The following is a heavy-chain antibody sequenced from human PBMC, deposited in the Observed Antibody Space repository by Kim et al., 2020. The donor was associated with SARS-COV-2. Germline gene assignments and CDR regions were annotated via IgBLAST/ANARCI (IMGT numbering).Heavy chain of an antibody. D-gene: IGHD6-13*01. Sequence: GGSLRLSCAVSGFTFSDYWIHWVRQAPGKGLVWVSRIYSNGGSTTYADSVKGRFTISRDNAKSTVYLQMDSLRPDDTAVYYCASGRGSTWFLYWGQGTLVTVSS. V-gene: IGHV3-74*01. J-gene: IGHJ4*02. CDR3: ASGRGSTWFLY. CDR1: GFTFSDYW. CDR2: IYSNGGST.